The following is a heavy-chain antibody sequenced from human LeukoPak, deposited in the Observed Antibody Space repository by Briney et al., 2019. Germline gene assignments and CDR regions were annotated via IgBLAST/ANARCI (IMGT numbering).Heavy chain of an antibody. Sequence: SETLSLTCTVSGGSISSYYWSWIRQPPGKGLEWIGYIYYSGSTNYNPSLKSRVTISVDTSKNQFSLKLSSVTAADTAVYYCAKANVKYCSGGSCFDAFDIWGQGTMVTVSS. V-gene: IGHV4-59*08. CDR1: GGSISSYY. D-gene: IGHD2-15*01. J-gene: IGHJ3*02. CDR2: IYYSGST. CDR3: AKANVKYCSGGSCFDAFDI.